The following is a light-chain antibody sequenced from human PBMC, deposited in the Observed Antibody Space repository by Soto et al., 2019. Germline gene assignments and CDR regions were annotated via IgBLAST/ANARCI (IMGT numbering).Light chain of an antibody. CDR3: QVWDNVDDHIYV. Sequence: YELTQPPSVSVAPGQTATISCGENNIDSRTVHWYQQKPGQAPLLVVYDNSFRPSGIPNRFSGSNSGNTATLTISRVEAGDEADYYCQVWDNVDDHIYVFGTGTKVTVL. V-gene: IGLV3-21*02. CDR2: DNS. CDR1: NIDSRT. J-gene: IGLJ1*01.